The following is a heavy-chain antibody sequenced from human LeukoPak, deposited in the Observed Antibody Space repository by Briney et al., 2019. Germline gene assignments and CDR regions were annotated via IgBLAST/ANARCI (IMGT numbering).Heavy chain of an antibody. CDR3: AKNEDLTYYYGSGSYYGWFDP. CDR1: GFTFNIHA. CDR2: ISGIGISI. D-gene: IGHD3-10*01. J-gene: IGHJ5*02. V-gene: IGHV3-23*01. Sequence: PGASLRLSCAASGFTFNIHAMDWVRQAPGKGLEWVSSISGIGISIYYADSVKGRFTISRDNSKNTVYLQMNSLRAEDTAVYYCAKNEDLTYYYGSGSYYGWFDPWGQGTLVTVSS.